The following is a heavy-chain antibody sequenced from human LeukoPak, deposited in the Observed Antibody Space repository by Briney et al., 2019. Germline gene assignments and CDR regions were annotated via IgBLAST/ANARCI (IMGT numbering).Heavy chain of an antibody. J-gene: IGHJ4*02. D-gene: IGHD2-2*01. CDR2: ISAYNGNT. CDR1: GYTLTSYG. Sequence: ASVKVSCKASGYTLTSYGIIWVRQAPGQGLEWMGWISAYNGNTNYVQKFQGRVTTTADKDTSTAYMELSSLRSEDTAVYYCAGGRTDIVVVPATLRNYYFDYWGQGTLVTVSS. CDR3: AGGRTDIVVVPATLRNYYFDY. V-gene: IGHV1-18*01.